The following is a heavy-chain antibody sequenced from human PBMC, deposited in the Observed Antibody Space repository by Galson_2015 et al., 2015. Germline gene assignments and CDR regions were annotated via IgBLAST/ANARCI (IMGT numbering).Heavy chain of an antibody. CDR2: ISYDGSNK. CDR3: ARVVLDYYDSSGPTDYFDY. Sequence: SLRLSCAASGFTFSSYAMHWVRQAPGKGLEWVAVISYDGSNKYYADSVKGRFTISRDNSKNTLYLQMNSLRAEDTAVYYCARVVLDYYDSSGPTDYFDYWGQGPLVTVSS. V-gene: IGHV3-30-3*01. CDR1: GFTFSSYA. D-gene: IGHD3-22*01. J-gene: IGHJ4*02.